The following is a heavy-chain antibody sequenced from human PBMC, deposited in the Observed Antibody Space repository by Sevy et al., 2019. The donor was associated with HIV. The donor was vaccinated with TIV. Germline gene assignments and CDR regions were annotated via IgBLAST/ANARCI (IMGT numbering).Heavy chain of an antibody. J-gene: IGHJ6*02. V-gene: IGHV3-11*01. CDR3: ARGEAAGTHYGMDV. CDR2: ISSSGSTI. D-gene: IGHD6-13*01. Sequence: GGSLRLSCAASGFTFSDYYMSWIRQAPGKGLEWVSYISSSGSTIYYADSVKGRFTISRDNAKNSLYLQMNSLRAEDTAMYYCARGEAAGTHYGMDVWGQGTTVTVSS. CDR1: GFTFSDYY.